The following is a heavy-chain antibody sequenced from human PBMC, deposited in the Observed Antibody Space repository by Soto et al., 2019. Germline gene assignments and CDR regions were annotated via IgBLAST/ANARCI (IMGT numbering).Heavy chain of an antibody. CDR1: GFTFRNAR. Sequence: EVQLVESGGGLVKPGGSLRLSCAASGFTFRNARMSWVRQAPGKGLEWVGRVKSKTDGGTTDYAAPVKGRFTISRDDSKNTLYLQMNSLKTEDTAVYYCCGADCGGDCYTPFDYWGQGTLVTVSS. V-gene: IGHV3-15*01. J-gene: IGHJ4*02. CDR3: CGADCGGDCYTPFDY. CDR2: VKSKTDGGTT. D-gene: IGHD2-21*02.